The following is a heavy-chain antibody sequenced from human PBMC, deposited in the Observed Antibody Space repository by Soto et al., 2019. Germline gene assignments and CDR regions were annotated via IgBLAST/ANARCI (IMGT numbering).Heavy chain of an antibody. CDR2: INHSGST. Sequence: QVQLQQWGAGLLKPSETLSLTCAVYGGSFSGYYWSWIRQPPGKGLEWIGEINHSGSTNYNPSLKSRVTISVETSKNQFSLKLSSVTAADTAVYYWATARDTAMGYGMDVWGQGTTVTVSS. J-gene: IGHJ6*02. CDR3: ATARDTAMGYGMDV. D-gene: IGHD5-18*01. CDR1: GGSFSGYY. V-gene: IGHV4-34*01.